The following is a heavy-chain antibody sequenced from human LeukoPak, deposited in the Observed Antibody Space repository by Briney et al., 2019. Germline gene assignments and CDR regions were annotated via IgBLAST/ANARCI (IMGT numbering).Heavy chain of an antibody. CDR2: INPNSGGT. J-gene: IGHJ4*02. D-gene: IGHD3-10*01. Sequence: GSSVKVSCKASGYTFTGYYMHWVRQAPGQGLESMGWINPNSGGTNYAQKFQGRVTMTRDTSISTAYMELRRLRSDDTAVYYCARDSGERGSGSYLIAYWGQGTLVTVSS. CDR1: GYTFTGYY. CDR3: ARDSGERGSGSYLIAY. V-gene: IGHV1-2*02.